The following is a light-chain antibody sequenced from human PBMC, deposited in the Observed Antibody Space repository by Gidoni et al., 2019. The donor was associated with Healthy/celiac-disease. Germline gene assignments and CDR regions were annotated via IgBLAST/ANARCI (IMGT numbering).Light chain of an antibody. CDR2: GNS. Sequence: QSVLTQPPSVSGAPGQRVTISCTGSSSNIGAGYAVHWYQQLPGTAPKLLIYGNSNRPSGAPDRFSGSKSGTSASLAITGLQAEDEADYYCQSYDSSLSGYVFGTGTKVTVL. CDR3: QSYDSSLSGYV. V-gene: IGLV1-40*01. J-gene: IGLJ1*01. CDR1: SSNIGAGYA.